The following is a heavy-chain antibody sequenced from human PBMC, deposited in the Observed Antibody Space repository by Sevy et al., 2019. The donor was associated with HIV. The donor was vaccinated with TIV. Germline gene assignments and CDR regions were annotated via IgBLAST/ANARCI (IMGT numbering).Heavy chain of an antibody. V-gene: IGHV3-30*18. CDR2: ISYDGSNK. Sequence: GGSLRLSCAASGFTFSSYGMHWVRQAPGKGLEWVAVISYDGSNKYYADSVKGRFTISRDNSKNTLYLQMNSLRAEDTAVYYCAKDRVRYQTSTCYFDYWGHGTLVTVSS. J-gene: IGHJ4*01. CDR3: AKDRVRYQTSTCYFDY. CDR1: GFTFSSYG. D-gene: IGHD2-2*01.